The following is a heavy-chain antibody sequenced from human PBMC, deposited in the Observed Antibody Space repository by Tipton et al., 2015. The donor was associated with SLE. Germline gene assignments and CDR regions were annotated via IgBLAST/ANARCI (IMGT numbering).Heavy chain of an antibody. D-gene: IGHD3-16*01. CDR1: GFTFSNYD. Sequence: GSLRLSCAASGFTFSNYDMHWVREGTGKGLEWVSGIGTGGDTKYAGSVKGRFTISRDNSKNTLYLQMNSLRAEDTAVYYCAKDIGGMGSWFDPWGQGTLVTVSS. J-gene: IGHJ5*02. CDR2: IGTGGDT. CDR3: AKDIGGMGSWFDP. V-gene: IGHV3-13*01.